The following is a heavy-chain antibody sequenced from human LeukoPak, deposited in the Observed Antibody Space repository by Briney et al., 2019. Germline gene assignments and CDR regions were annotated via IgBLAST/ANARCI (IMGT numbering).Heavy chain of an antibody. D-gene: IGHD2-21*01. J-gene: IGHJ5*02. CDR2: IYHIGST. Sequence: SETLSLTCAVSGGSLSGSNWWSWVRQPPGKGLEWIGEIYHIGSTNYNPSLKSRVTISVDKSKNQFSLKLSSVTAADTAVYYCASIYNWFDPWGQGTLVTVSS. V-gene: IGHV4-4*02. CDR3: ASIYNWFDP. CDR1: GGSLSGSNW.